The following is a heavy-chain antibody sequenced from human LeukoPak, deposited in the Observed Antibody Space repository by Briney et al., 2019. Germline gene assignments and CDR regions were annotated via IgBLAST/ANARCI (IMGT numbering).Heavy chain of an antibody. CDR2: IIPIFGTA. CDR3: ARVGGEVVVPAADPYNWFDP. D-gene: IGHD2-2*01. J-gene: IGHJ5*02. Sequence: SVKVSCKASGGTFSSYAISWVRQAPGQGLEWMGGIIPIFGTANYAQKFQGRVTITTDESTSTAYMELSSLRSEDTAVYYCARVGGEVVVPAADPYNWFDPWGQGTLVTVSS. CDR1: GGTFSSYA. V-gene: IGHV1-69*05.